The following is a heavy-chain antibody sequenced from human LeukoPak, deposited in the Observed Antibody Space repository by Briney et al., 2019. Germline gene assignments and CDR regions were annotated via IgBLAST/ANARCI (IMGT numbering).Heavy chain of an antibody. V-gene: IGHV3-7*01. CDR1: GFTFTSYW. CDR3: AREFYSGGWIP. CDR2: IKQDGTQK. Sequence: GGSLRLSCAASGFTFTSYWMSCVRQAPGNRLEWLANIKQDGTQKNYVDSVKSRFTISRDNAKNSVYLQMNSLRVEDTAVYYCAREFYSGGWIPWGQGTLVTVSS. D-gene: IGHD6-19*01. J-gene: IGHJ5*02.